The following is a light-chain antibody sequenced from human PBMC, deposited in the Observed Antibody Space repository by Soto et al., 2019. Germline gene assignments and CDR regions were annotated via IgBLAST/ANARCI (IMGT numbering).Light chain of an antibody. V-gene: IGKV3-15*01. J-gene: IGKJ2*01. Sequence: EIVMTQSPATLSVSPGERATLSCRASHSISTDLAWYQQKPGQAPRLLIYNASTRATGIPARFSGSGSGTEFTLTISSLQSEDFAVYYCQQYNNWPVFGQGTKLEIE. CDR3: QQYNNWPV. CDR1: HSISTD. CDR2: NAS.